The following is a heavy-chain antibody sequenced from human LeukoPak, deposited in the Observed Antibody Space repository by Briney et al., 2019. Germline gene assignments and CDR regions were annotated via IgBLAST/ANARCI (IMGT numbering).Heavy chain of an antibody. CDR2: IYYSGST. CDR1: GGSISRYY. V-gene: IGHV4-59*01. Sequence: SETLSLTCTVSGGSISRYYWSWIRQPPGKGLEWIGYIYYSGSTNYNPSLKSRVTISVDTSKNQFSLKLSSVTAADTAVYYCARSVYYYYYMDVWGKGTTVTV. CDR3: ARSVYYYYYMDV. J-gene: IGHJ6*03.